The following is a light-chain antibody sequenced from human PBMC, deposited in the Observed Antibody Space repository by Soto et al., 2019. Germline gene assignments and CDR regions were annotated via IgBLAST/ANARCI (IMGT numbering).Light chain of an antibody. CDR2: YDE. V-gene: IGLV1-36*01. CDR1: SSNIGNHA. J-gene: IGLJ3*02. CDR3: ATWDDSLNGVV. Sequence: QSVLTQPPSVSEAPRQRVTISCSGSSSNIGNHAVNWYQQLPGKAPKLLIYYDELLPSGVSDRFSGSKSGTSASLAISGLQTEDEADYYCATWDDSLNGVVFGGGTKLTVL.